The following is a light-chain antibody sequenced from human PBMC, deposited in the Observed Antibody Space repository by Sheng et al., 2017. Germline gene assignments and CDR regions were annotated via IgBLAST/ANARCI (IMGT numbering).Light chain of an antibody. CDR2: GAS. J-gene: IGKJ4*01. Sequence: EIVLTQSPGTLSLSPGERATLSCRASQSVSSSYLAWYQQKPGQAPRLLIYGASSRATGIPDRFSGSGSGTDLTLTISRLEPEDFAVYYCQQRRNWPPLTFGGGTKVEIK. CDR3: QQRRNWPPLT. V-gene: IGKV3D-20*02. CDR1: QSVSSSY.